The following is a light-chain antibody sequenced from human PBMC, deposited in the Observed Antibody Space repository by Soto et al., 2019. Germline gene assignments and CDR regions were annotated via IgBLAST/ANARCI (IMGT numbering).Light chain of an antibody. J-gene: IGKJ2*01. CDR3: QQYYTYPYT. V-gene: IGKV1-5*01. CDR1: QSISNW. CDR2: AAS. Sequence: DIQMTQSPSTLSASVGDRVTITCRASQSISNWLAWYQQKPGKAPNLLIYAASSLQSGVPSRFSGSGSGTEFTLTITSLQADDFATYYCQQYYTYPYTFGQGTKLEIK.